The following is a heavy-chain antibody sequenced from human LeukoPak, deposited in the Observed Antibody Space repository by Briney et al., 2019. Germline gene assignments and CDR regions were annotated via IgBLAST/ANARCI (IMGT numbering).Heavy chain of an antibody. Sequence: GGSLRLSCAASGFTFSSYSMNWVRQAPGKGLEWVSSISSSSSYIYYADSVKGRFTISRDNAKNSLYLQMNSLRAEDTAVYYCARTWGYYDIWTGYPESMDVWGQGTTVTVSS. CDR3: ARTWGYYDIWTGYPESMDV. D-gene: IGHD3-9*01. J-gene: IGHJ6*02. CDR2: ISSSSSYI. V-gene: IGHV3-21*01. CDR1: GFTFSSYS.